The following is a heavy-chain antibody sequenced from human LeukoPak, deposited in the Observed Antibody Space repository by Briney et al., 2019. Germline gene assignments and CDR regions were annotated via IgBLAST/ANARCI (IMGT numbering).Heavy chain of an antibody. D-gene: IGHD6-6*01. J-gene: IGHJ6*02. CDR2: ISGSGGST. CDR1: GFTFSSYA. V-gene: IGHV3-23*01. CDR3: AKDWQLVLGYYYGMDV. Sequence: GASLRLSCAAFGFTFSSYAMSWVRQAPGKGLEWVSAISGSGGSTYYADSVKGRFTISRDNSKNTLYLQMNSLRAEDTAVYYCAKDWQLVLGYYYGMDVWGQGTTVTVSS.